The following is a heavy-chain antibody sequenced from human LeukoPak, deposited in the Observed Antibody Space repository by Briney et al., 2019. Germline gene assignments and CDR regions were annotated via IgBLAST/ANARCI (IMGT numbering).Heavy chain of an antibody. J-gene: IGHJ5*02. CDR2: INPSGGNT. Sequence: ASVKVSCKASGYTFTSYGISWVRQAPGQGLEWMGIINPSGGNTNYAPKFQGRVTMTTDTSTSIVYMELRSLRSDDTAVYYCARMGSGSGCYFDPWGQGTLVTVSP. CDR3: ARMGSGSGCYFDP. D-gene: IGHD3-10*01. V-gene: IGHV1-18*01. CDR1: GYTFTSYG.